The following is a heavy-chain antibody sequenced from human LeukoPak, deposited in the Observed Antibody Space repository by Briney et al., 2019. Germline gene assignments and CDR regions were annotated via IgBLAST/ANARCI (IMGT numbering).Heavy chain of an antibody. CDR2: INHSGSA. D-gene: IGHD3-16*01. J-gene: IGHJ4*02. CDR3: ASPGPESYHYVWGSLEN. Sequence: PSETLSLTCAVYGGSSIDYYLTWIRQTPGKGLEWIGEINHSGSAKYNPSLKSRVIISIDTSKNQSSLNLSSVTAADTAVYYCASPGPESYHYVWGSLENWGQGTLVIVSS. CDR1: GGSSIDYY. V-gene: IGHV4-34*01.